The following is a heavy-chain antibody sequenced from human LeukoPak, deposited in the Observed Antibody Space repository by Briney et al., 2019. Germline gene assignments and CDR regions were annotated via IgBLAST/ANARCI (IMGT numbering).Heavy chain of an antibody. J-gene: IGHJ5*02. Sequence: GGSLRLSCAASGFVFSASYMSWVRKAPGKGLGWGSGIIWNSGSIGYADSVQGRFTIYRDNAKNSLYLQMNSLRAEDTALYYCAKDSLGFDPWGQGTLVTVSS. V-gene: IGHV3-9*01. CDR2: IIWNSGSI. CDR3: AKDSLGFDP. CDR1: GFVFSASY.